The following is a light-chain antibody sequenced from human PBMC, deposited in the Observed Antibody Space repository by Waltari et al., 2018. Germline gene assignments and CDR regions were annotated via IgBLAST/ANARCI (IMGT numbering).Light chain of an antibody. J-gene: IGLJ2*01. Sequence: QSVLTQPPSVSGAPGQRVTISCTGSNSNIGSYDVHWYQQLPGTAPKLLIYGTNTRPPGVPDRVSGSKSCTSASLAITGLQAEDEADYYCRSYDSSLSGVVFGGGTKLTVL. CDR1: NSNIGSYD. V-gene: IGLV1-40*01. CDR3: RSYDSSLSGVV. CDR2: GTN.